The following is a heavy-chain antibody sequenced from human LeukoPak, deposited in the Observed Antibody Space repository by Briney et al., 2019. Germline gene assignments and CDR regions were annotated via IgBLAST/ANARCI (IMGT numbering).Heavy chain of an antibody. CDR3: ARFMEYYEFWRGDDAFDI. D-gene: IGHD3-3*01. J-gene: IGHJ3*02. Sequence: SETLSLTCTVSGGSFGTYYWSWIRQSPGKGREWIVYIYYSGSTKYNHSLKSRVTISIGTSKNQFTLKLRSVSAADTAVYYCARFMEYYEFWRGDDAFDIWGQGTMVTVSS. CDR2: IYYSGST. V-gene: IGHV4-59*01. CDR1: GGSFGTYY.